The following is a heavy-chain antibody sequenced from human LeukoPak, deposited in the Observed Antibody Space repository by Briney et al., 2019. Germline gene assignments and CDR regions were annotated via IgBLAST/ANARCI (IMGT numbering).Heavy chain of an antibody. Sequence: PGGSLRLSCAASGFTFSSYAMSWVRHAPGKGLEWVSAISGSGGSTYYADSVKGRFTISRDNSKNTLYLQMNSLRAEDTAVYYCAVAYCGGDCYSGGYFDYWGQGTLVTVSS. V-gene: IGHV3-23*01. CDR2: ISGSGGST. CDR3: AVAYCGGDCYSGGYFDY. D-gene: IGHD2-21*01. J-gene: IGHJ4*02. CDR1: GFTFSSYA.